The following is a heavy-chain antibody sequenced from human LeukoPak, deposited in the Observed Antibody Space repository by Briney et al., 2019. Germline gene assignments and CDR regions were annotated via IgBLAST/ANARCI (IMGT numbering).Heavy chain of an antibody. CDR2: TYYRSKWYY. D-gene: IGHD3-10*01. CDR3: AHGLSGVGFNY. J-gene: IGHJ4*02. Sequence: SQTLSLTCAISGDRVSSQSGAWNWIRQSPSRGLEWLGRTYYRSKWYYEYAVSLKSRVTMIPDTSKNQFFLQLSSVTPEDTAVYYCAHGLSGVGFNYWGQGTLVTVSS. CDR1: GDRVSSQSGA. V-gene: IGHV6-1*01.